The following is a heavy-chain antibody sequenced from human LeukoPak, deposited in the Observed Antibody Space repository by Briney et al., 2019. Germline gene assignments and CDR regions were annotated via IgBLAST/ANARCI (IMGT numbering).Heavy chain of an antibody. CDR3: ARDLAYDSSGPIDY. D-gene: IGHD3-22*01. J-gene: IGHJ4*02. V-gene: IGHV1-18*01. Sequence: ASVKVSCTASGYTSTSYGISWVRQAPGQGLEWMGWISAYNGNTNYAQKLQGRVTMTTDTSTSTAYMELRSLRSDDTAVYYCARDLAYDSSGPIDYWGQGTLVTVSS. CDR2: ISAYNGNT. CDR1: GYTSTSYG.